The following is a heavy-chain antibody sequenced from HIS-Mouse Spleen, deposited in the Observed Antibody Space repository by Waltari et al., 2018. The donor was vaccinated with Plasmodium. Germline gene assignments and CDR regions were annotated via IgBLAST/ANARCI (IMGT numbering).Heavy chain of an antibody. CDR1: GGSFSGYY. J-gene: IGHJ4*02. V-gene: IGHV4-34*01. D-gene: IGHD6-19*01. CDR3: AKEGYSSGVFFFDY. Sequence: QVQLQQWGAGLLKPSETLSLTCAVYGGSFSGYYWSWIRQPPGKGLEWIGEINHSGSTNYNPSLKSRVTISVDTSKNQFSRKLSSVTAADTAVYYCAKEGYSSGVFFFDYWGQGTLVTVSS. CDR2: INHSGST.